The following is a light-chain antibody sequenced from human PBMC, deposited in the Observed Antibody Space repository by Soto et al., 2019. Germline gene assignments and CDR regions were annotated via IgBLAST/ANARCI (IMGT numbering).Light chain of an antibody. Sequence: EIIMTQSPATLSVSPGERATLSCRASQRVSSNLAWYQQKPGQAPRLLIYGGSTRPTDIPARFSGSGSGTEFTLTISSLQSEDSAVYYCQQYNNWPSGTFGQGTRLEIK. CDR3: QQYNNWPSGT. J-gene: IGKJ5*01. V-gene: IGKV3D-15*01. CDR1: QRVSSN. CDR2: GGS.